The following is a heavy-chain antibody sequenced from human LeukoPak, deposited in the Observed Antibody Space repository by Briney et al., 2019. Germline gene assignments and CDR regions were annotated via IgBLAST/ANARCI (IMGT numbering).Heavy chain of an antibody. Sequence: GGSLRLSCAASGFTFDDYAMHWVRQDPGKGLEWVSGIRWNSGSIGYADSVKGRFTISRDNAKNSLYLQMNSLRAEDTALYYCAKDSGGLTADIDYWGQGTLVSVSS. CDR1: GFTFDDYA. V-gene: IGHV3-9*01. D-gene: IGHD3-10*01. CDR2: IRWNSGSI. J-gene: IGHJ4*02. CDR3: AKDSGGLTADIDY.